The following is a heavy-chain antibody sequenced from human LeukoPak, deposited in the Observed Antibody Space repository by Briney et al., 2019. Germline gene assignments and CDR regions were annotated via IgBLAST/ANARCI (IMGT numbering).Heavy chain of an antibody. V-gene: IGHV4-39*01. CDR2: IYYSGST. Sequence: SETLSLTCTVSGGSISGSSYYWGWTRQPPGKGLEWIGSIYYSGSTYYNPSLKSRVTISVDTSMNQFSLKLNSVTATDTAVYYCARRRIAAAGWYFDYWGQGTLVTVSS. CDR1: GGSISGSSYY. D-gene: IGHD6-13*01. CDR3: ARRRIAAAGWYFDY. J-gene: IGHJ4*02.